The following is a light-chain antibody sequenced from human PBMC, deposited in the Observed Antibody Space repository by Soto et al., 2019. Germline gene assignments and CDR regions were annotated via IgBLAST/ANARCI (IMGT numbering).Light chain of an antibody. J-gene: IGKJ2*01. CDR1: QDLHID. Sequence: ETLMTQSPATLSVSPGETVTLSCRSSQDLHIDLAWYHQKPDQAPTLLIYGVSARAPGVPARFSGAGSGTEFTLTIRSLQSADFGVYYCQQYATWPRTFGQGTKVAIQ. CDR3: QQYATWPRT. CDR2: GVS. V-gene: IGKV3-15*01.